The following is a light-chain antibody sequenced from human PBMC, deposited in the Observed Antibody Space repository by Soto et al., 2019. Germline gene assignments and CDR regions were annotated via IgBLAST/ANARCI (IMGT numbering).Light chain of an antibody. CDR2: GPS. J-gene: IGKJ1*01. Sequence: EIVLTQSPGTLSLSPGQRATLSCRASQSVSSTYLAWYQQKAGQGPTLLIYGPSTRATGIPARFSGSGSGTDVTLTISSLEPEDFAVYYCQQYGSAPWTCGQGTKVEV. CDR1: QSVSSTY. V-gene: IGKV3-20*01. CDR3: QQYGSAPWT.